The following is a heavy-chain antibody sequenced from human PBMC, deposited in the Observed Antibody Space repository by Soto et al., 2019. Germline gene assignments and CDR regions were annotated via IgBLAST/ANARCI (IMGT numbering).Heavy chain of an antibody. Sequence: PGGSLRLSCAGAGFTFSTYAMNWVRQAPGKGLEWVSAISSSGDRTYYADSVKGRFTVSRDNSKNTLYLLLNSLSAEDTAIYFCAKHYYDSSSSRGASDIWGQGTMVTVSS. CDR3: AKHYYDSSSSRGASDI. D-gene: IGHD3-22*01. CDR1: GFTFSTYA. J-gene: IGHJ3*02. V-gene: IGHV3-23*01. CDR2: ISSSGDRT.